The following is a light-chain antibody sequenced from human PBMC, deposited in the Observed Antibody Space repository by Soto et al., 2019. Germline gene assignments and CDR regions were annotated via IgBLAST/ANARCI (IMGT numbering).Light chain of an antibody. CDR3: AAWDDRLNGRV. J-gene: IGLJ3*02. Sequence: QSVLTQPPSASATPGQRVTISCSGSSSNIGSNTVNWYQQLPGTAPKLLIYKSNQRPSGVPDRFSGSKSGTSASLAISGLQYEDEADYYCAAWDDRLNGRVFGGGTKLTVL. CDR2: KSN. CDR1: SSNIGSNT. V-gene: IGLV1-44*01.